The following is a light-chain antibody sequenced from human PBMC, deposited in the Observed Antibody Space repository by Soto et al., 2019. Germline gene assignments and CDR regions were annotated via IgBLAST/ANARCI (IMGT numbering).Light chain of an antibody. V-gene: IGKV3-15*01. CDR3: QQYNNWPPFT. CDR2: AAF. CDR1: QSLDNN. J-gene: IGKJ3*01. Sequence: EIVMTQSPATLSVSPGERATLSCRASQSLDNNLAWYQQKPGQAPRLLIYAAFTRATGIPARFTGSGSGPEFTLTISSLQSEDFAVYYCQQYNNWPPFTFGPGTKVDIK.